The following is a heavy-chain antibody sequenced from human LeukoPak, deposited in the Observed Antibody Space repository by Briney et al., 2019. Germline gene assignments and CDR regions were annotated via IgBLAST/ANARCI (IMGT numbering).Heavy chain of an antibody. Sequence: GSSVKVSCKASGRTFSSYAISWVRQATGQGLDWMGGIISIFITANYAQKFQGRVTFTTDESTSTAYMELSSMRSEDTAVYYCARGFVYARYDNWFDPWGQGTLVTVSS. D-gene: IGHD2-8*01. CDR2: IISIFITA. CDR3: ARGFVYARYDNWFDP. CDR1: GRTFSSYA. J-gene: IGHJ5*02. V-gene: IGHV1-69*05.